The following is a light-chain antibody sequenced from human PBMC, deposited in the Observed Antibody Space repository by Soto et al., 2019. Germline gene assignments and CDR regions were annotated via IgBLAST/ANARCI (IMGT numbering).Light chain of an antibody. Sequence: EIVMTQSPATLSVSPGEGATLSYSASQSVSSKLAWYQQKPGQAPRLLIYGASTRATGIPARFSGSGSGTEFTLIISSLQSEDSAVYYCQQYNSWLWTFGQGTKVDIK. J-gene: IGKJ1*01. CDR2: GAS. V-gene: IGKV3-15*01. CDR3: QQYNSWLWT. CDR1: QSVSSK.